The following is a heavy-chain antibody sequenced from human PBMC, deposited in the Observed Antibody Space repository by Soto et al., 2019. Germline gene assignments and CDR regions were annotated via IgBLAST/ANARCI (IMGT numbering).Heavy chain of an antibody. V-gene: IGHV1-46*01. D-gene: IGHD4-17*01. CDR1: GYTFTSYY. J-gene: IGHJ5*02. Sequence: ASVKVSCKASGYTFTSYYMHWVRQSPGQGLEWMGIINPSGGSTSYAQKFQGRVTMTRDTSTSTVYMELSSLRSEDTAVYYCASSYGDYAGWFDPWGQGTLVTVSS. CDR2: INPSGGST. CDR3: ASSYGDYAGWFDP.